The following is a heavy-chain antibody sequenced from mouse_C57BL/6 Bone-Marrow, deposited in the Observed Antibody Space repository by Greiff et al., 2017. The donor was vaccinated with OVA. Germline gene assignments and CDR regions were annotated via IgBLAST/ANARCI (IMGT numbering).Heavy chain of an antibody. J-gene: IGHJ4*01. Sequence: QVQLQQPGAELVKPGASVKLSCKASGYTFTSYWMHWVKQRPGQGLEWIGLIHPNSGSTYYNEKFKRKATLTVDKSSSTAYMQLSSLTSEDSAVYYCARSYYSDYYAMDYWGQGTSVTVAS. V-gene: IGHV1-64*01. D-gene: IGHD2-12*01. CDR1: GYTFTSYW. CDR3: ARSYYSDYYAMDY. CDR2: IHPNSGST.